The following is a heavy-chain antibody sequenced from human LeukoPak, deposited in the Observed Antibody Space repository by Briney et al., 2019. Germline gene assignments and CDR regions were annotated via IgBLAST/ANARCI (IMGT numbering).Heavy chain of an antibody. CDR3: ARDFWNFDDSRGYYRDFDS. CDR1: TSY. V-gene: IGHV1-18*01. CDR2: IGSYSGDT. J-gene: IGHJ5*01. D-gene: IGHD3-22*01. Sequence: ASVKVSCKATSYISWVRQAPGRGLEWMGWIGSYSGDTYYAQKFQGRVTVTTDTSSSTAYMKLRSLRSDDTAVYYCARDFWNFDDSRGYYRDFDSWGQGTLVTVSS.